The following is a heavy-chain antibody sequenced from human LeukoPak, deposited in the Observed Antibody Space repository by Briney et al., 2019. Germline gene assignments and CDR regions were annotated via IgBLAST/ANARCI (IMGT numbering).Heavy chain of an antibody. D-gene: IGHD3-22*01. V-gene: IGHV4-59*01. J-gene: IGHJ4*02. CDR1: GGSISSYY. CDR3: ARVTGYMIEDYFDS. CDR2: IYYSGST. Sequence: SETLSLTCTVSGGSISSYYWSWLRQPPGKGLQWIGYIYYSGSTNYNPSLKSRVTISVDRSKNQFSLKLRSATAADTAVYYCARVTGYMIEDYFDSWGQGTLVTVSS.